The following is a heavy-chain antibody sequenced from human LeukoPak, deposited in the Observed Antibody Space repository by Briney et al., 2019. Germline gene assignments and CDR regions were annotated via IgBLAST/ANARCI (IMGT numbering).Heavy chain of an antibody. CDR1: GGSISSNNYY. J-gene: IGHJ4*02. CDR2: TYYSGTT. D-gene: IGHD4-23*01. Sequence: PSETLSLTCTVSGGSISSNNYYCGWIRQPPGTGLEWIGTTYYSGTTYYNPSLKSRVTISVDTSKNQFSLKVSSVTAADTAMYYCARPYGGNPGYFDYWGQGTLVTVSS. V-gene: IGHV4-39*01. CDR3: ARPYGGNPGYFDY.